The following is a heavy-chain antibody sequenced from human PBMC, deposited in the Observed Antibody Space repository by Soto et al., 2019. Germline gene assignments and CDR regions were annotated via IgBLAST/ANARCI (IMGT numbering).Heavy chain of an antibody. CDR3: ARDTKEYYYDSSGYYLGYYYYGMDV. CDR2: IYYSGST. CDR1: GGSVSGGNYY. D-gene: IGHD3-22*01. V-gene: IGHV4-61*01. Sequence: QVPLQESRPGLVKPSETLSLTCTVSGGSVSGGNYYWSWIRQPPGKGLEWIGYIYYSGSTNYTPSLMSRVTLSVDTSKNQFSLNLSSVTAADTAVYYCARDTKEYYYDSSGYYLGYYYYGMDVWGQGTTVTVSS. J-gene: IGHJ6*02.